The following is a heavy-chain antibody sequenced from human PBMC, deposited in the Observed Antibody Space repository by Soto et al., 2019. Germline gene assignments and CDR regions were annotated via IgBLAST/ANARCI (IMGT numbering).Heavy chain of an antibody. CDR1: GGTFSSYT. V-gene: IGHV1-69*02. CDR3: ARADRGWYFDY. D-gene: IGHD6-19*01. J-gene: IGHJ4*02. Sequence: ASVKVSCKASGGTFSSYTISWVRQAPGQGLEWMGRIIPILGIANYAQKFQGRVTITADKSTSTAYMELSSLRSEDTAVYYWARADRGWYFDYWGQGTLVTVS. CDR2: IIPILGIA.